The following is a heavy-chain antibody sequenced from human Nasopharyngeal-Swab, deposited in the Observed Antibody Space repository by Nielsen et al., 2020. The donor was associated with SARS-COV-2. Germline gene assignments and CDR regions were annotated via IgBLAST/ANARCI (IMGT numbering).Heavy chain of an antibody. Sequence: ASVKVSCKASGGTFSSYAISWVRQAPGQGLEWMGIINPSGGSTSYAQKFQGRVTMTEDTSTDTAYMELSSLRSEDTAVYYCATFGWELRPFDYWGQGTLVTVSS. CDR2: INPSGGST. CDR3: ATFGWELRPFDY. V-gene: IGHV1-46*01. D-gene: IGHD1-26*01. CDR1: GGTFSSYA. J-gene: IGHJ4*02.